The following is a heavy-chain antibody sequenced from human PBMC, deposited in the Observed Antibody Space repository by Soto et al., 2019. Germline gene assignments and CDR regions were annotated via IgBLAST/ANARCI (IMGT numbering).Heavy chain of an antibody. CDR3: ARGTPVWFDP. J-gene: IGHJ5*02. Sequence: QVQLVQSGAEEKKPGASVNVSCKASGYTFSDYAIHWVRQAPGQRPEWMGWINAGNGNTKYSQKFQGRVTITRDTSASTAYMELSSLRSEDTAVYYCARGTPVWFDPWGQGTLVTVSS. D-gene: IGHD3-10*01. CDR1: GYTFSDYA. V-gene: IGHV1-3*05. CDR2: INAGNGNT.